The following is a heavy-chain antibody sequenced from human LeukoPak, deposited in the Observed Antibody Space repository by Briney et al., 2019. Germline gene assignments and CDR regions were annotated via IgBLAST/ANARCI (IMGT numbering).Heavy chain of an antibody. J-gene: IGHJ4*02. Sequence: PSETLSLTCTVSGNSISSAYYWGWIRQPPGKGLEWIGNIYHTGSTYYNASLKSRVTISIDTSKNQFSLKLSSVTAADPAVYYCAREAAGTPFIDYWGQGTLVTVSS. CDR1: GNSISSAYY. V-gene: IGHV4-38-2*02. CDR3: AREAAGTPFIDY. CDR2: IYHTGST. D-gene: IGHD6-13*01.